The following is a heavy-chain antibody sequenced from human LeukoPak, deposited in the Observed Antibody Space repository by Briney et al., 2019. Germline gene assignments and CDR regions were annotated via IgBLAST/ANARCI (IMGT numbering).Heavy chain of an antibody. CDR1: GFIFSSSV. CDR3: AKGSAGAGSYRPFDY. V-gene: IGHV3-23*01. D-gene: IGHD3-10*01. J-gene: IGHJ4*02. CDR2: INSRSGTT. Sequence: GGSLRLSCAASGFIFSSSVMSWVRQAPGKGLEWVSAINSRSGTTYAESVKGRFTISRDNSKNTLYLQMNTLRAEDTAIYYCAKGSAGAGSYRPFDYWGQGTLVTVSS.